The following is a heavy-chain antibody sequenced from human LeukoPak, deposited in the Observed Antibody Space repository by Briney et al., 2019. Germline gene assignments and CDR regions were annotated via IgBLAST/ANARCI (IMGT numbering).Heavy chain of an antibody. CDR2: INHSGST. J-gene: IGHJ4*02. Sequence: SETLSLTCAVYGGSFSGYYWSWIRQLPGKGLEWIGEINHSGSTNYNPSLKSRVTISVDTSKNQFSLKLSSVTAADTAVYYCARARGIVVVVAATGFDYWGQGTLVTVSS. CDR1: GGSFSGYY. D-gene: IGHD2-15*01. CDR3: ARARGIVVVVAATGFDY. V-gene: IGHV4-34*01.